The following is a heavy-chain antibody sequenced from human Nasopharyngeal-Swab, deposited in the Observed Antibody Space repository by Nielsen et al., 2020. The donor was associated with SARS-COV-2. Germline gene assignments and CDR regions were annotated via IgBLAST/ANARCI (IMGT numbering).Heavy chain of an antibody. Sequence: GESLKISCKGSGYSFSSYWFSWVRQMPGKGLEWMGIIDPSDSYSNYSPSFQGHVTISVDKSLSTAFLQWSSLKASDTAVYYCARRSFYYGSGTVRGMDVWGQGTTVTVSS. CDR3: ARRSFYYGSGTVRGMDV. CDR2: IDPSDSYS. V-gene: IGHV5-10-1*01. J-gene: IGHJ6*02. CDR1: GYSFSSYW. D-gene: IGHD3-10*01.